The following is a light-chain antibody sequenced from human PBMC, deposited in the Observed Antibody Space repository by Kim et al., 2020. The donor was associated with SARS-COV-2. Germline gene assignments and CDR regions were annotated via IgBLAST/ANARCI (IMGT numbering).Light chain of an antibody. J-gene: IGLJ3*02. V-gene: IGLV3-1*01. CDR1: KLGDKY. CDR2: EDS. CDR3: QAWDSSTGV. Sequence: VYPGQAASSTCSGDKLGDKYVCWYQQEPGQSPVRVIYEDSRRPSGIPERFLGSNSGNTATLTISGTQAMDEADYYCQAWDSSTGVFGGGTQLTVL.